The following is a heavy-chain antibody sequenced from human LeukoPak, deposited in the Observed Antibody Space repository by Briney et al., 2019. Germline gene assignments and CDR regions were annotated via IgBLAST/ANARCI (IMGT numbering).Heavy chain of an antibody. CDR1: GYTFTSYD. Sequence: ASVKVSYKASGYTFTSYDINWVRQATGQGLEWMGWMNPNSGNTGYAQKFQGRVTMTRNTSISTAYMELSSLRSEDTAVYYCARHRLPRVYYDSSGYYHAAFDIWGQGTMVTVSS. V-gene: IGHV1-8*01. J-gene: IGHJ3*02. CDR3: ARHRLPRVYYDSSGYYHAAFDI. D-gene: IGHD3-22*01. CDR2: MNPNSGNT.